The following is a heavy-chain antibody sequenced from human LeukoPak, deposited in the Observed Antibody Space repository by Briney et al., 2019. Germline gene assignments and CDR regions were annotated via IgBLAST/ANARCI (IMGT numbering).Heavy chain of an antibody. CDR3: AREDPDIVVVPAAPVGQIWYFDL. V-gene: IGHV4-4*02. CDR2: IYHSGST. CDR1: GGSISSSNW. J-gene: IGHJ2*01. Sequence: SETLSLTCAVSGGSISSSNWWSWVRQPPGKGLEWIGEIYHSGSTNYNPSLKSRVTISVDKSKNQFSLKLSSVTAADTAVYYCAREDPDIVVVPAAPVGQIWYFDLWGRGTLVTVSS. D-gene: IGHD2-2*01.